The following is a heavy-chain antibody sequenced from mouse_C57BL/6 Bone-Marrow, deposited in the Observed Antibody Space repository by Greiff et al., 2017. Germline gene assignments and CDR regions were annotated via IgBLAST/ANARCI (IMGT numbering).Heavy chain of an antibody. CDR1: GYTFTDYN. CDR2: INPNNGGT. V-gene: IGHV1-18*01. J-gene: IGHJ4*01. CDR3: ARAYYYGSIYAMDY. D-gene: IGHD1-1*01. Sequence: VQLQQSGPELVKPGASVKIPCKASGYTFTDYNMDWVKQSHGKSLEWIGDINPNNGGTIYNQKFKGKATLTVDKSSSTAYMELRSLTSEDTAVYYCARAYYYGSIYAMDYWGQGTSVTVSS.